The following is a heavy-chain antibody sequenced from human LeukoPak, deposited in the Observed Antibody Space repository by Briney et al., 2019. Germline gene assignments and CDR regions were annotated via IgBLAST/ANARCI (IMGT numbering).Heavy chain of an antibody. CDR2: IYNDGRT. CDR3: ARDSSSGNYFYFDY. J-gene: IGHJ4*02. CDR1: GFTVSSNY. Sequence: GGSLRLSWAAAGFTVSSNYMRWVRQAAGKGRGWVSVIYNDGRTFYADSVKARFTIFRDNSKNTLYLQMNSLRVEDTAVYYCARDSSSGNYFYFDYWGQGPLVTVSP. V-gene: IGHV3-53*01. D-gene: IGHD3-22*01.